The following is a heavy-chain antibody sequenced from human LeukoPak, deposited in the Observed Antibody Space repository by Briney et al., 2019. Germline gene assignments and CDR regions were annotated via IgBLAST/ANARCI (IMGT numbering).Heavy chain of an antibody. CDR2: INHSGST. Sequence: SETLSLTCAVYGGSFSGYYWSWIRQPPGKGLEWIGEINHSGSTNYNPSLKSRVTIDTSKNQFSLELFSVTAADTALYYCARGLRRLAGYGYYYYYYMDVWAKGTTVSVSS. V-gene: IGHV4-34*01. J-gene: IGHJ6*03. D-gene: IGHD5-18*01. CDR3: ARGLRRLAGYGYYYYYYMDV. CDR1: GGSFSGYY.